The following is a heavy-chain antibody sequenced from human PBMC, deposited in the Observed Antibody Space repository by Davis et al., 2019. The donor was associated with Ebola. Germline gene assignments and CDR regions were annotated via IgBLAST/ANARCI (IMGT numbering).Heavy chain of an antibody. V-gene: IGHV3-23*01. D-gene: IGHD3-10*01. CDR1: GFTFSSYA. CDR3: AKMVQSYYPSSAFDI. J-gene: IGHJ3*02. Sequence: PGGSLRLSCAASGFTFSSYAMSWVRQAPGKGLEWVSAISGSGGSTYYADSVKGRFTITRDNSKNTLYLQMNGLRAEDTAVYYCAKMVQSYYPSSAFDIWGQGTMVTVSS. CDR2: ISGSGGST.